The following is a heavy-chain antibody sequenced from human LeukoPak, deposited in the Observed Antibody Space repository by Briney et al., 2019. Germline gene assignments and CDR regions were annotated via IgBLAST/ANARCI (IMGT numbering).Heavy chain of an antibody. Sequence: SETLSLTCTVSGGSISSYYWSWIRQPPGKGLEWIGYIYTSGSTNYNLSLKSRVTISVDTSKNQFSLKLSSVTAADTAVYYCARHKRSSSSGEWFDPWGQGTLVTVSS. D-gene: IGHD6-6*01. CDR1: GGSISSYY. J-gene: IGHJ5*02. CDR3: ARHKRSSSSGEWFDP. CDR2: IYTSGST. V-gene: IGHV4-4*09.